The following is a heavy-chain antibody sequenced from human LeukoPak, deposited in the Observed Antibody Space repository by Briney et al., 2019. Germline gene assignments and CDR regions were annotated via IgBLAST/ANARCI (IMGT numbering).Heavy chain of an antibody. CDR1: GYTFANYG. J-gene: IGHJ6*02. Sequence: ASVKVSCKASGYTFANYGINWVRQAPGQGLEWMGWISAYNGNTNYAQKLQGRVTMTTDTSTSTAYMELRSLRSDDTAVYYCARDNQNYYYYGMDVWGQGTTVTVSS. CDR3: ARDNQNYYYYGMDV. CDR2: ISAYNGNT. V-gene: IGHV1-18*01.